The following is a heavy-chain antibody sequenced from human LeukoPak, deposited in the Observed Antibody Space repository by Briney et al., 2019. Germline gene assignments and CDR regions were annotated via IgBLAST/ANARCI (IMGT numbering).Heavy chain of an antibody. Sequence: PGESLKISCKGSGYSFANYWIGWVRQMPGKGLEWMGIIYPGDSDTRYSPSFQGQVTISADKSISTACLQWSSLKASDTAMYYCARSTSVRRAFFDYWGQGTLVTVSS. J-gene: IGHJ4*02. V-gene: IGHV5-51*01. CDR3: ARSTSVRRAFFDY. CDR1: GYSFANYW. CDR2: IYPGDSDT.